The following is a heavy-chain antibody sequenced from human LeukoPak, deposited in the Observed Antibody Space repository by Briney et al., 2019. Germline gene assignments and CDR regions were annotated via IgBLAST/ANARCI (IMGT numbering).Heavy chain of an antibody. Sequence: GGSLRLSCEASGFTFSSYWMHWVRQAPGKGLEWVAFIRYDGSNKYYADSVKGRFTISRDNSKNTLYLQMNSLRAEDTAVYYCAGNGYSGYDWYYYYYMDVWGKGTTVTVSS. CDR2: IRYDGSNK. CDR3: AGNGYSGYDWYYYYYMDV. D-gene: IGHD5-12*01. V-gene: IGHV3-30*02. J-gene: IGHJ6*03. CDR1: GFTFSSYW.